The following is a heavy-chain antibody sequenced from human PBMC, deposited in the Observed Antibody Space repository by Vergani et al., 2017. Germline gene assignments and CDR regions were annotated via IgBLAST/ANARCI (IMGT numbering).Heavy chain of an antibody. D-gene: IGHD3-16*01. V-gene: IGHV3-30*18. J-gene: IGHJ6*02. CDR2: ISYDGSNK. CDR1: GFTFSNAW. CDR3: AKAYGIWYSYYGMDV. Sequence: VQLVESGGGLVKPGGSLRLSCAASGFTFSNAWMSWVRQAPGKGLEWVAVISYDGSNKYYADSVKGRFTISRDNSKNTLYLQMNSLRAEDSAVYYCAKAYGIWYSYYGMDVWGQGTTVTVSS.